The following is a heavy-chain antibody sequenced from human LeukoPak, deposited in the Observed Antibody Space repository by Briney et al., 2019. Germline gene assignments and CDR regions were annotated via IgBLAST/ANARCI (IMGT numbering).Heavy chain of an antibody. Sequence: GGSLRLSCAASGFTFSTYWMSWVRQAPGKGLEWVADIKQDGSEKRYVDSVKGRFTVSRDNAKNSLYLQMNSLRAEDTAMYYCVRDPHCSGGSCYSVGFDYWGQGVLVTVSS. CDR3: VRDPHCSGGSCYSVGFDY. CDR2: IKQDGSEK. V-gene: IGHV3-7*01. J-gene: IGHJ4*02. CDR1: GFTFSTYW. D-gene: IGHD2-15*01.